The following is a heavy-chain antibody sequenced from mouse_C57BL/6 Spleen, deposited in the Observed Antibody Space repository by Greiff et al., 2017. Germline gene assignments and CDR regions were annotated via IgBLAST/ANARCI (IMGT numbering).Heavy chain of an antibody. D-gene: IGHD2-4*01. CDR3: AREEDYDYDEGFAY. J-gene: IGHJ3*01. CDR1: GYAFTNYL. CDR2: INPGSGGT. V-gene: IGHV1-54*01. Sequence: QVQLKESGAELVRPGTSVKVSCKASGYAFTNYLIEWVKQRPGQGLEWIGVINPGSGGTNYNEKFKGKATLTADISSSTAYMQLSSLTSEDSAVYFCAREEDYDYDEGFAYWGQGTLVTVSA.